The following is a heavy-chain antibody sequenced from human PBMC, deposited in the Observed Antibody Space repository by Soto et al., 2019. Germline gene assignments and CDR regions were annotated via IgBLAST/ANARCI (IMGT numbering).Heavy chain of an antibody. CDR2: IYHSGST. CDR3: ARSRGYSYSHDAFDI. J-gene: IGHJ3*02. Sequence: SDTLSLTCAVYGGSIRGGGYSWSWIRQPPGKGLEWIGYIYHSGSTYYNPSLKSRVAISVDRSKNQFSLKLSSVTAADTAVYYCARSRGYSYSHDAFDIWGQGTMVT. CDR1: GGSIRGGGYS. V-gene: IGHV4-30-2*01. D-gene: IGHD5-18*01.